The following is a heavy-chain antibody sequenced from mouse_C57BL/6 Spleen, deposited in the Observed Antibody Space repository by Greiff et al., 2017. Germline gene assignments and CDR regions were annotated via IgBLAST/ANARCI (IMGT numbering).Heavy chain of an antibody. Sequence: VQLQESGAELVRPGASVTLSCKASGYTFTDYEMHWVKQTPVHGLEWIGAIDPETGGTAYNQKFKGKAILTADKSSSTAYMELRSLTSEDSAVYYCTRGWLLQAWFAYWSQGTLVTVSA. D-gene: IGHD2-3*01. V-gene: IGHV1-15*01. CDR1: GYTFTDYE. CDR2: IDPETGGT. J-gene: IGHJ3*01. CDR3: TRGWLLQAWFAY.